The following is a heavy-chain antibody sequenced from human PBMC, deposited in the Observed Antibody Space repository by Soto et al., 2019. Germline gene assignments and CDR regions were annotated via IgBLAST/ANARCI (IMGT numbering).Heavy chain of an antibody. CDR1: GFTFSSYC. CDR3: ARSQITQPITRYYYYGMDV. J-gene: IGHJ6*02. V-gene: IGHV3-33*01. CDR2: IWYDGSNK. Sequence: GGSLRLSCAASGFTFSSYCMHWVRQAPGKGLEWVAVIWYDGSNKYYADSVKGRFTISRDNSKNTLYLQMNSLRAEETAVYYCARSQITQPITRYYYYGMDVWGQGTTVTVSS. D-gene: IGHD2-2*01.